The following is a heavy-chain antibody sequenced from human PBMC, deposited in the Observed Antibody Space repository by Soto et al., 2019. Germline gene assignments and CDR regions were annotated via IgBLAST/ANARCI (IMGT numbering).Heavy chain of an antibody. CDR3: ARDRLMATCGTARYYYGLDV. J-gene: IGHJ6*02. D-gene: IGHD2-21*01. Sequence: SETLSLTCTVSGGSIRSGGYYWTWTRHFPGKGLEWIGNIYYSGTTYYNPSLKSRLTMSVDTSKNQFSLRLNSVTAADTAMYFCARDRLMATCGTARYYYGLDVWGQGTTVTVSS. CDR1: GGSIRSGGYY. CDR2: IYYSGTT. V-gene: IGHV4-31*03.